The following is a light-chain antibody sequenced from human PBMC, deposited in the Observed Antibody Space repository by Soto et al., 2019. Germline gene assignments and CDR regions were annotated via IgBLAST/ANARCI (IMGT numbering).Light chain of an antibody. Sequence: EIVMTQSPLTLSASPGERAIFSCRASQSVGSNIAWYQQKPGQSPRLLVYDASTRATAIPSRFSGGGSGTDFTLTISSLQPEDFGTYYCQQSYTSPVTFGGGTKVDIK. CDR2: DAS. CDR1: QSVGSN. V-gene: IGKV3-15*01. J-gene: IGKJ4*01. CDR3: QQSYTSPVT.